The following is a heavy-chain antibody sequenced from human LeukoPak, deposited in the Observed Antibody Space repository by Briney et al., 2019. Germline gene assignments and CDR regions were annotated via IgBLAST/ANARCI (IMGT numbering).Heavy chain of an antibody. CDR3: ARDSSYYDSSGYGNDY. CDR1: GFTFSNYG. Sequence: GGSLRLSCAASGFTFSNYGMSWVRQAPGKGLEWLSAISISGGSTYYADSVKGRFTISRDNSKNTLYLQMNSLRAEDTAVYYCARDSSYYDSSGYGNDYWGQGTLVTVSS. D-gene: IGHD3-22*01. J-gene: IGHJ4*02. CDR2: ISISGGST. V-gene: IGHV3-23*01.